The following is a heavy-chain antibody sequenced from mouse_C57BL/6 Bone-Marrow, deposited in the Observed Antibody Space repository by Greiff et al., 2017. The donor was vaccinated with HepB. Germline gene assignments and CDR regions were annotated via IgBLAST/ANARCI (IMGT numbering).Heavy chain of an antibody. CDR2: IDPETGGT. CDR1: GYTFTDYE. J-gene: IGHJ2*01. V-gene: IGHV1-15*01. Sequence: QVQLQESGAELVRPGASVTLSCKASGYTFTDYEMHWVKQTPVHGLEWIGAIDPETGGTAYNQKFKGKAILTADKSSSTAYMELRSLTSEDSAVYYCTRCPYYWGQGTTLTVSS. CDR3: TRCPYY.